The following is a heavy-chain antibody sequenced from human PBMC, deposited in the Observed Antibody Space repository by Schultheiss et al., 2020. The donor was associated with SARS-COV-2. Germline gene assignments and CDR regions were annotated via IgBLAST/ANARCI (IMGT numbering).Heavy chain of an antibody. V-gene: IGHV3-33*01. CDR1: GFTFSSYG. D-gene: IGHD4-11*01. CDR2: IWYDGSNK. Sequence: GGSLRLSCAASGFTFSSYGMHWVRQAPGKGLEWVAVIWYDGSNKYYADSVKGRFTISRDNSKNTLYLQMNSLRAEDTAVYYCASGHYSNSPEPVDYWGQGTLVTVSS. J-gene: IGHJ4*02. CDR3: ASGHYSNSPEPVDY.